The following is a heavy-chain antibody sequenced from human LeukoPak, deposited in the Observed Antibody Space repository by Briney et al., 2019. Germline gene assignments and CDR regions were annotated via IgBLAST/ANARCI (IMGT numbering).Heavy chain of an antibody. Sequence: SQTLSLTCTVSGGSISGGDYYWTWIRQPPGKGLEWIAYIYYSGTTYYNPSLKSRVTISVDTSKNQFSLKLSSVTAADTAVYYCARDGIYCSSTSCSEYSGYWGQGTLVTVSS. CDR2: IYYSGTT. V-gene: IGHV4-30-4*08. CDR3: ARDGIYCSSTSCSEYSGY. CDR1: GGSISGGDYY. J-gene: IGHJ4*02. D-gene: IGHD2-2*01.